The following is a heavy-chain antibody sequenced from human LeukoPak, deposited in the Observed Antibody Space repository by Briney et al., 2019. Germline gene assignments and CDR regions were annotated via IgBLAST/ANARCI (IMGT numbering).Heavy chain of an antibody. V-gene: IGHV4-59*01. CDR1: GGSISSYY. Sequence: SETLSLTCTVSGGSISSYYWSWIRQPPGKGLEWIGYIYYSGSTNYNPSLKSRVTISVDTSKNQFSLKLGSVTAADTAVYYCARVDGSGSYYYYYMDVWGKGTTVTVSS. D-gene: IGHD3-10*01. CDR2: IYYSGST. J-gene: IGHJ6*03. CDR3: ARVDGSGSYYYYYMDV.